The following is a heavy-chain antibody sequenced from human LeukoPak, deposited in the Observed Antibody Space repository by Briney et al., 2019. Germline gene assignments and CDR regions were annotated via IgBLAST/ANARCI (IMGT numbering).Heavy chain of an antibody. CDR2: ISAYNGDT. D-gene: IGHD1-26*01. CDR1: GYTFTSYG. Sequence: ASVTVSCKASGYTFTSYGISWVRQAAGQGLEWMGWISAYNGDTNYAQKLQGRAAMTTDTSTRTAYMELSSLRSDDTAVYYCARVSGGSYCLDYWGQGTLVTVSS. V-gene: IGHV1-18*01. CDR3: ARVSGGSYCLDY. J-gene: IGHJ4*02.